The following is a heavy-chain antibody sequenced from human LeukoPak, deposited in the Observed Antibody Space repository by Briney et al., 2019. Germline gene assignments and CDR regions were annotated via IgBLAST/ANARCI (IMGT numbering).Heavy chain of an antibody. CDR3: AREVFGEVWPTLDS. V-gene: IGHV3-7*01. J-gene: IGHJ3*01. D-gene: IGHD3-10*02. CDR1: GFTFSNYW. CDR2: MKEDGSEK. Sequence: GGSLRLSCAASGFTFSNYWMAWVRQAPGKALEWVANMKEDGSEKYYVDSVKGRFTISRDNAKNSLYLQMNSLRVEDTAVYYCAREVFGEVWPTLDSWGQGTMVTVSS.